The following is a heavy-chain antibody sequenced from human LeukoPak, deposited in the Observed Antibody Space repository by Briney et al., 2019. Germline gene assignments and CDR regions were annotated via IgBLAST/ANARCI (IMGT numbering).Heavy chain of an antibody. CDR3: ARDHATGYSSSWYVY. J-gene: IGHJ4*02. D-gene: IGHD6-13*01. V-gene: IGHV1-8*01. Sequence: ASVKVSCKASGYTFTSYDINWVRQATGQGLEWMGWMNPNSGNTGYAQKFQGRVTMTRDMSTSTVYMELSSLRSEDTAVYYCARDHATGYSSSWYVYWGQGTLVTVSS. CDR2: MNPNSGNT. CDR1: GYTFTSYD.